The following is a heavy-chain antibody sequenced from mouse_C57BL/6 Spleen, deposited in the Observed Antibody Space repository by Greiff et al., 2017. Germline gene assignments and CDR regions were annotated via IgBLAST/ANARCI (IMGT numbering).Heavy chain of an antibody. CDR1: GFTFSDYG. D-gene: IGHD1-1*02. V-gene: IGHV5-17*01. J-gene: IGHJ2*01. Sequence: DVKLVESGGGLVKPGGSLKLSCAASGFTFSDYGMHWVRQAPEKGLEWVAYISSGSSTIYYADTVKGRFTISRDNATNTLFLQMTSLRSEDTAMYYCAIWYFDYWGQGTTLTVSS. CDR2: ISSGSSTI. CDR3: AIWYFDY.